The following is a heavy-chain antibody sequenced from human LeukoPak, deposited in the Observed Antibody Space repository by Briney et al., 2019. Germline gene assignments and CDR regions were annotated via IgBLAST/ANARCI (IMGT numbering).Heavy chain of an antibody. V-gene: IGHV3-21*01. CDR1: GFTFSSYS. CDR3: ARDLSPFWGDGGDY. J-gene: IGHJ4*02. D-gene: IGHD3-16*01. CDR2: ISSSSSYI. Sequence: KPGGSLRLSCAASGFTFSSYSMNWVRQAPGKGLEWVSSISSSSSYIYYADSVKGRFTISRDNAKNSLYLQMNSLRAEDTAVYYCARDLSPFWGDGGDYWGQGTLVTVSS.